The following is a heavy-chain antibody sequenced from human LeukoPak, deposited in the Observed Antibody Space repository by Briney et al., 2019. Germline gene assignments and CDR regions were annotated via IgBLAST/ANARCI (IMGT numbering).Heavy chain of an antibody. Sequence: SETLSLTCTVSGGSISSSSYYWGWVRQPPGKGLEWIGSIYYSGSTYYNPSLKSRVTISVDTSKNQFSLKLSSVTAADTAVYYCAREVGYYDYVWGSYAPGHMDVWGKGTTVTVSS. CDR2: IYYSGST. J-gene: IGHJ6*03. CDR1: GGSISSSSYY. CDR3: AREVGYYDYVWGSYAPGHMDV. V-gene: IGHV4-39*07. D-gene: IGHD3-16*01.